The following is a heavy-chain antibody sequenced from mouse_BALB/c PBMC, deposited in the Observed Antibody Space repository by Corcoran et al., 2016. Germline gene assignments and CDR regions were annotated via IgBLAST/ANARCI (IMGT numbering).Heavy chain of an antibody. Sequence: DVQLQESGPGLVKPSQSLSLTCSVTGYSITSGYYWNWIRQFPGNKLEWMGYISYDGSNNYNPSLKNRISITRDTSKNQFFLKLNSVTTEDTATYYCARDYGYVGWYFDVWGAGTTVTVSS. J-gene: IGHJ1*01. D-gene: IGHD1-2*01. CDR1: GYSITSGYY. CDR2: ISYDGSN. V-gene: IGHV3-6*02. CDR3: ARDYGYVGWYFDV.